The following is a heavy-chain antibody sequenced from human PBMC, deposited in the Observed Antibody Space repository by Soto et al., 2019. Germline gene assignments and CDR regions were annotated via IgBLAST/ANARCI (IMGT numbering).Heavy chain of an antibody. D-gene: IGHD3-9*01. CDR2: ISSSSSYI. V-gene: IGHV3-21*01. CDR1: GFTFSSYS. CDR3: ASLSYYDILTGQLDY. J-gene: IGHJ4*02. Sequence: SGGSLRLSCAASGFTFSSYSMNWVRQAPGKGLEWASSISSSSSYIYYADSVKGRFTISRDNAKNSLYLQMNSLRAEDTAVYYCASLSYYDILTGQLDYWGQGTLVTVSS.